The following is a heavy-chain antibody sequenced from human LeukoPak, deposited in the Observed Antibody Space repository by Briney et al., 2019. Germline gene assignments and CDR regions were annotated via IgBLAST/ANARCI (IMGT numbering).Heavy chain of an antibody. V-gene: IGHV3-30*18. J-gene: IGHJ4*02. CDR1: GFTFSSYG. CDR2: ISYDGSNK. Sequence: GGSLRLSCAASGFTFSSYGIHWVRQAPGKGLEWVAVISYDGSNKYYADSVKGRFTISRDNSKNTLYLQMNSLRAEDTAVYYCAKDWGLHWGQGTLVTVSS. CDR3: AKDWGLH. D-gene: IGHD1-26*01.